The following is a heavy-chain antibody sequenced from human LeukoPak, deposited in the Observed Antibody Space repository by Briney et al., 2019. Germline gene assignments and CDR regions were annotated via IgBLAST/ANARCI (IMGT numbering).Heavy chain of an antibody. CDR3: ATEGTGFDP. CDR1: GGSINSYH. D-gene: IGHD3/OR15-3a*01. CDR2: IYNSGST. Sequence: SSETLSPTCTVSGGSINSYHWSWIRQPAGKGLEWIGRIYNSGSTIYNPSLKSRVTILLDTSKNQLSLKLSSVTAADTAVYYCATEGTGFDPWGQGTLVTVSS. V-gene: IGHV4-4*07. J-gene: IGHJ5*02.